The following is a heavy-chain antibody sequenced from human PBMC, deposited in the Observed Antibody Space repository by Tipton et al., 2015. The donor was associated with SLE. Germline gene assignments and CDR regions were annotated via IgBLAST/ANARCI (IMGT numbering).Heavy chain of an antibody. V-gene: IGHV4-59*12. J-gene: IGHJ6*03. CDR3: ARGVSGYFHYCYMDV. Sequence: TLSLTCTVSGGSISGYYWSWIRQPPGKGLEWIGYIYYSGSTNYNPSLKSRATISVDTPKNQFSLRLTSVTAADTAVYYCARGVSGYFHYCYMDVWGRGTTVTISS. D-gene: IGHD3-16*01. CDR2: IYYSGST. CDR1: GGSISGYY.